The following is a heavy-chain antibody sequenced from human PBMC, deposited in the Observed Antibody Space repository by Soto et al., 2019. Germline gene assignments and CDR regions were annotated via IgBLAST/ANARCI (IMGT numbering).Heavy chain of an antibody. CDR1: GYTFTSYD. CDR3: TSRRDWTAVDPFDY. V-gene: IGHV1-8*01. Sequence: GASVKVSCKASGYTFTSYDINWVRQATGQGLEWMGWMNPNSGNTGYAQKFQGRVTMTRNTSISTAYMELSSLRSEDTAVYYCTSRRDWTAVDPFDYWGLGTLVTVSS. CDR2: MNPNSGNT. D-gene: IGHD5-18*01. J-gene: IGHJ4*02.